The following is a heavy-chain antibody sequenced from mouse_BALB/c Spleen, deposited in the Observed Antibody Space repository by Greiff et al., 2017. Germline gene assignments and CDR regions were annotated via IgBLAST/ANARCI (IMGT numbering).Heavy chain of an antibody. CDR3: AREVYYGNYVGYYAMDY. J-gene: IGHJ4*01. Sequence: EVQLQQSGPELVKPGASVKMSCKASGYTFTSYVMHWVKQKPGQGLEWIGYINPYNDGTKYNEKFKGKATLTSDKSSSTAYMELSSLTSEDSAVYYCAREVYYGNYVGYYAMDYWGQGTSVTVSS. D-gene: IGHD2-1*01. CDR2: INPYNDGT. V-gene: IGHV1-14*01. CDR1: GYTFTSYV.